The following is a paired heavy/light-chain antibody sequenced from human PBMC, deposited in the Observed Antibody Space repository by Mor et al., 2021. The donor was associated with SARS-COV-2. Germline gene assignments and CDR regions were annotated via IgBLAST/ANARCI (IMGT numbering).Light chain of an antibody. CDR1: QSLLHSNGYNY. CDR2: LSS. J-gene: IGKJ2*01. V-gene: IGKV2-28*01. CDR3: MQALQTPYT. Sequence: DIVMTQSPLSLPVTPGEPASISCRSSQSLLHSNGYNYLDWYLQKPGQSPQLLIYLSSNRASGVPDRFSGSGSGTDFTLKISRVEAEDVGVYYCMQALQTPYTFGRGTKLEIK.
Heavy chain of an antibody. V-gene: IGHV1-2*02. CDR2: INPNSGAT. CDR3: ARDRVGDFGVAFDI. Sequence: QVQLVQSGAEVKKPGASVKVSCKASGYTFSDYYIHWVRQAPGQGLEWMGEINPNSGATKYLQKFQGRVTMTRDTSISTAYMELSSLRSDDTAVYYCARDRVGDFGVAFDIWGQGTMVTVSS. D-gene: IGHD3-3*01. J-gene: IGHJ3*02. CDR1: GYTFSDYY.